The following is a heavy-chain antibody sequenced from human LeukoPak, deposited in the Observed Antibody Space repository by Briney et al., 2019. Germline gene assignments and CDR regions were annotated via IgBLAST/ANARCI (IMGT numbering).Heavy chain of an antibody. CDR3: ATEVGIVVVPAASVPFDY. V-gene: IGHV3-66*01. CDR2: IYSGGST. J-gene: IGHJ4*02. D-gene: IGHD2-2*01. Sequence: GGSLRLSCAASGFTVSSNYMSWVRQAPGKGLEWVSVIYSGGSTYYADSVKGRFTISRDNSKNTLYLQMNSLRAEDTAVYYCATEVGIVVVPAASVPFDYWGQGTLVTVSS. CDR1: GFTVSSNY.